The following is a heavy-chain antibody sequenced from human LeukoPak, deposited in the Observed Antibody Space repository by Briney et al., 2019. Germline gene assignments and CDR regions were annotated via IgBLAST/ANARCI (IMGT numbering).Heavy chain of an antibody. V-gene: IGHV3-23*01. CDR2: MSGSGGST. D-gene: IGHD4-17*01. CDR1: GFTFSSYA. J-gene: IGHJ1*01. Sequence: GGSLRLFCAASGFTFSSYAMSWVRQAPGKGLEWVSVMSGSGGSTYYADPVKGRFTISRDNSKNTLYLQMNSLRAEDTAVYYCAKEIYGDSTGGRFQHWGQGTLVTVSS. CDR3: AKEIYGDSTGGRFQH.